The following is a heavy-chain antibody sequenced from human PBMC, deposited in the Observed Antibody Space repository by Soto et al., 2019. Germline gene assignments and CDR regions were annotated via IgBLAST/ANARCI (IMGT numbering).Heavy chain of an antibody. CDR3: ARDPFPNWNDDYYYYYMDV. Sequence: GGSLRLSCAASGFTFSDYYMSWIRQAPGKGLEWVSYISSSGSTIYYADSVKGRFTISRENAKNSLYLQMNSLRAEDTAVYYCARDPFPNWNDDYYYYYMDVWGKGTTVTVSS. V-gene: IGHV3-11*01. D-gene: IGHD1-20*01. CDR2: ISSSGSTI. CDR1: GFTFSDYY. J-gene: IGHJ6*03.